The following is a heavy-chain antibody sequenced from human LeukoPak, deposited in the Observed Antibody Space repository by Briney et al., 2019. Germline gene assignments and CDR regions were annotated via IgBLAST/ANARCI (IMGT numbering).Heavy chain of an antibody. V-gene: IGHV3-48*03. CDR2: ISTSGSTI. CDR1: GFTFSSYE. D-gene: IGHD6-19*01. Sequence: PGGSLRLSCAASGFTFSSYEMNWVRQAPGTGLEWVSYISTSGSTIYYADSVKGRFTISRDNAKNSLYLQMNSLRAEDTAVYYCARDLTYSGWYYFDCWGQGTLVTVSS. CDR3: ARDLTYSGWYYFDC. J-gene: IGHJ4*02.